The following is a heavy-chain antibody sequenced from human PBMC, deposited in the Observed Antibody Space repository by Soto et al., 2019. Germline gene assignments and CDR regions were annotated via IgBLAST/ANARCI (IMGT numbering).Heavy chain of an antibody. Sequence: GGSLRLSCAASGFTFDDYAMHWVRQAPGKGLEWVSGISWNSGSIGYADSVKGRFTISRDNAKNSLYLQMNSLRAEDTALYYCAKSISSSWKQHFDYWGQGTLVTVSS. V-gene: IGHV3-9*01. J-gene: IGHJ4*02. D-gene: IGHD6-13*01. CDR2: ISWNSGSI. CDR3: AKSISSSWKQHFDY. CDR1: GFTFDDYA.